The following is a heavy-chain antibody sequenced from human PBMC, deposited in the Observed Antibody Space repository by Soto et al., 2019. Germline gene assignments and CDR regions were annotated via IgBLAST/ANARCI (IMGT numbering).Heavy chain of an antibody. D-gene: IGHD3-16*02. J-gene: IGHJ6*02. V-gene: IGHV4-4*07. CDR3: ALLSVSLSGPYRIPF. CDR1: LDSISNFY. Sequence: PSETLSLTCSVSLDSISNFYWTWIRQPAGKGLGWIGHIYSSGNANYNPSLKSRVTMSLDTSKNHFSLSLKSVTAADTAVYYCALLSVSLSGPYRIPFWGQGPTVTVSS. CDR2: IYSSGNA.